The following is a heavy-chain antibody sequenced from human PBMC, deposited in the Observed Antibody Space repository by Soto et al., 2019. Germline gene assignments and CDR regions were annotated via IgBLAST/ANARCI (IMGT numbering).Heavy chain of an antibody. D-gene: IGHD1-1*01. CDR1: GYTFTSYG. CDR2: ISAYNGNT. Sequence: GASVKVSCKASGYTFTSYGISWVRQAPGQGLEWMGWISAYNGNTNYAQKLQGRVTMTTDTSTSTAYMELRSLRSDDTAVYYCARHKLEPQNYYYYYMDVWGKGTTVTVSS. CDR3: ARHKLEPQNYYYYYMDV. V-gene: IGHV1-18*01. J-gene: IGHJ6*03.